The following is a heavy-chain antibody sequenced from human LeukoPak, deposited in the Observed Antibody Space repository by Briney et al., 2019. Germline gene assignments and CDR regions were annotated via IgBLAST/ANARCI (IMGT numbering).Heavy chain of an antibody. Sequence: GGSLRLSCAASGFTLSNAWRSWVRQAPGKGLEWVGRIKSKTDGGTTDYAAPVKGRFTISRDDSKNTLYLQMNSLKTEDTAVYYCTTVPPFVVVTAADYWGQGTLVTVSS. J-gene: IGHJ4*02. CDR2: IKSKTDGGTT. CDR1: GFTLSNAW. CDR3: TTVPPFVVVTAADY. V-gene: IGHV3-15*01. D-gene: IGHD2-21*02.